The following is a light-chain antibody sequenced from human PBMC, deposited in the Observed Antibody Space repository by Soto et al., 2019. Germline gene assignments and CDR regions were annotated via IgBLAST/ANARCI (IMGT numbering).Light chain of an antibody. CDR3: QQYGSSGT. CDR1: QSVSTY. J-gene: IGKJ1*01. V-gene: IGKV3-20*01. Sequence: EIVLTQSPVTLSLSPGDRAALSCRASQSVSTYLAWFQHKPGQAPRLLIYGASNRATGIPDRFSGSGSGTDFTLTISRLEPEDFAVYYCQQYGSSGTLGQGTTVDI. CDR2: GAS.